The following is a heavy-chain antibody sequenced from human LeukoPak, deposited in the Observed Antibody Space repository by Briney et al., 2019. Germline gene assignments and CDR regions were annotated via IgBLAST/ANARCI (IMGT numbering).Heavy chain of an antibody. CDR3: AKDSWSGTGYFDY. V-gene: IGHV4-39*02. D-gene: IGHD3-3*01. Sequence: SETLSLACTVSGGSISSSTYYWRWIRQPPGKGLEWVGSIYYSGTTYYSPSLRSRVTISVETSKNQFSLKVSSVTAADTGVYYCAKDSWSGTGYFDYWGQGTLVTVSS. CDR2: IYYSGTT. CDR1: GGSISSSTYY. J-gene: IGHJ4*02.